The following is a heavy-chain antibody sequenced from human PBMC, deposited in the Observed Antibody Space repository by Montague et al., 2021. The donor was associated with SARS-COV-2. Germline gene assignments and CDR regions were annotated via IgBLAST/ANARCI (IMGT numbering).Heavy chain of an antibody. Sequence: SETLSLTCTVSGYSISSGYYWCWIRQSPGKGLEWIGSIYHSGSTYYNPSLKSRVTISVDTSKNQFSLKLISVTAADTAVYYCARDQARGGFGELLVGYYYGMDVWGQGTTVTVSS. CDR3: ARDQARGGFGELLVGYYYGMDV. J-gene: IGHJ6*02. V-gene: IGHV4-38-2*02. D-gene: IGHD3-10*01. CDR1: GYSISSGYY. CDR2: IYHSGST.